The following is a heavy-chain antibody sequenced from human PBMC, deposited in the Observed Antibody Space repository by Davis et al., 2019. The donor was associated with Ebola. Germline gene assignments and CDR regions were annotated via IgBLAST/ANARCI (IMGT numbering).Heavy chain of an antibody. J-gene: IGHJ6*02. CDR1: GFTFISYA. V-gene: IGHV3-30-3*01. Sequence: PGRSLRLSCAASGFTFISYAMHWVRQAPGKGLEWVAVISYDGSNKYYADSVKGRFTISRDNSKNTLYLQMNSLRAEDTAVYYCARDPPSVVAALRHYGMDVWGQGTTVTVSS. D-gene: IGHD2-15*01. CDR3: ARDPPSVVAALRHYGMDV. CDR2: ISYDGSNK.